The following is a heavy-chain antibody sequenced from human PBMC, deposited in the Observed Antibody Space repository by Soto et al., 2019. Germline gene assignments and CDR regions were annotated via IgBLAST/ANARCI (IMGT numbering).Heavy chain of an antibody. CDR3: ARDMGSRFYYYGMDV. CDR2: ISSSSTI. J-gene: IGHJ6*02. V-gene: IGHV3-48*02. D-gene: IGHD2-15*01. CDR1: GVTFSSYS. Sequence: VQLVESGGGLVQPGGSLRLSCAASGVTFSSYSMNWVRQAPGKGLEWASYISSSSTIYYADSVKGQFTISRDNAKNSLYLQMNSLRDEDTAVYYCARDMGSRFYYYGMDVLGQGTTVSVSS.